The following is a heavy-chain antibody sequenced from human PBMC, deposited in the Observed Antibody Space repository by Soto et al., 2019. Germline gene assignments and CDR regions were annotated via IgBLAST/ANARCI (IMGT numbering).Heavy chain of an antibody. Sequence: GSLRLSCAASGFTFRNYGMNWVRQAPGKGLEWVSYIGIGSSTKYYADSVKGRFTISRDNAKNSLYLQMNSLRAEDTAVYYCATGQYYYDSSGYYYSWGQGTLVTVSS. CDR1: GFTFRNYG. CDR2: IGIGSSTK. D-gene: IGHD3-22*01. CDR3: ATGQYYYDSSGYYYS. V-gene: IGHV3-48*04. J-gene: IGHJ4*02.